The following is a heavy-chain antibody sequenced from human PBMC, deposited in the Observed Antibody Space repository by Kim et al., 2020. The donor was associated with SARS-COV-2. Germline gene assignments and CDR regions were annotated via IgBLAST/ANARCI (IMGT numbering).Heavy chain of an antibody. D-gene: IGHD3-10*01. CDR3: AREYYYGSGSDY. Sequence: SYAQKFQGRVTMTRDPSTSSVYMELSSLRSEDTAVYYCAREYYYGSGSDYWGQGTLVTVSS. J-gene: IGHJ4*02. V-gene: IGHV1-46*01.